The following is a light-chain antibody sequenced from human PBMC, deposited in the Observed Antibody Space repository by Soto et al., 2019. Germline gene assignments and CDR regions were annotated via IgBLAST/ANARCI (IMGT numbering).Light chain of an antibody. CDR2: AAS. CDR1: QSISKH. J-gene: IGKJ1*01. V-gene: IGKV1-39*01. CDR3: QQSYSSTPT. Sequence: IQMTQYPSSLSSSFEDRVIITCRASQSISKHLNWYQQKQGKAPKLLIFAASSLQSGVPSRFSGSISGPDGTITISSLKKEDGSTYYCQQSYSSTPTFGQGTKVDIK.